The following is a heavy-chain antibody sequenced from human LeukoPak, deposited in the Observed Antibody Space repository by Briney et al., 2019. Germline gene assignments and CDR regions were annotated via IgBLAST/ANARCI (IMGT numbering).Heavy chain of an antibody. D-gene: IGHD7-27*01. Sequence: GGSLRLSCAASGFTFSDYPMSWVRQTPGKGLEWVSYIGSTGVIYYADSVRGRFSISRDNAMNSVYMQMNSLRAEDTALYYCARDHNWGFDYWGRGTLVTVSS. CDR2: IGSTGVI. J-gene: IGHJ4*02. CDR3: ARDHNWGFDY. V-gene: IGHV3-69-1*01. CDR1: GFTFSDYP.